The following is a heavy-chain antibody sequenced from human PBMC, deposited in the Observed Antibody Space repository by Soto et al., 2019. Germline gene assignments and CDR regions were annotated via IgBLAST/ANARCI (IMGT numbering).Heavy chain of an antibody. V-gene: IGHV4-39*01. CDR2: IYYSGST. CDR3: ARARYFDWLLWDFDY. D-gene: IGHD3-9*01. CDR1: GGSISSSSYY. J-gene: IGHJ4*02. Sequence: PSETLSLTCTVSGGSISSSSYYWGWIRQPPGKGLEWIGSIYYSGSTYYNPSLKSRVTISVDTSKNQFSLKLRSVTAADTAMYYCARARYFDWLLWDFDYWGQGTLVTVSS.